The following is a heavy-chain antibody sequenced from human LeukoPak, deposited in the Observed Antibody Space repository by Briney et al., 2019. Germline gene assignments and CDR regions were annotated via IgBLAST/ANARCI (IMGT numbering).Heavy chain of an antibody. D-gene: IGHD4-11*01. V-gene: IGHV1-8*01. J-gene: IGHJ4*02. CDR1: GYTFVNYD. Sequence: ASVKVSCKASGYTFVNYDILWVRQATGQGLEWMGWMNPNSGNTGYAQKFQGRVTMTRNTSISTAYMELSSLRSEDTAVYYCATPLRSNPYWGQGTLVTVSS. CDR2: MNPNSGNT. CDR3: ATPLRSNPY.